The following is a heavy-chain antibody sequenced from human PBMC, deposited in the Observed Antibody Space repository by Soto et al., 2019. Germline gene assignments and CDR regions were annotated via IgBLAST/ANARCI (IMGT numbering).Heavy chain of an antibody. CDR1: VGSISSYY. V-gene: IGHV4-59*01. CDR2: IYYSGST. CDR3: ARGLYHDAFDI. J-gene: IGHJ3*02. D-gene: IGHD3-16*02. Sequence: QVQLQESGPGLVKPSETLSLTCTVSVGSISSYYWSWIRQPPGKGLEWIGYIYYSGSTNYNPSLKSRVTISVDTSKNQFSLKLSSVTAADTAVYYCARGLYHDAFDIWGQGTMVTVSS.